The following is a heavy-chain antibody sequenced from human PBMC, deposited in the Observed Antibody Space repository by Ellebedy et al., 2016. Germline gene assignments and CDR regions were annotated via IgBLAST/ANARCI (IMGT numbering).Heavy chain of an antibody. D-gene: IGHD3-22*01. Sequence: GGSLRLSXAASGFTFSDYYMSWIRQAPGKGLEWVSYISSSSSYTNYADSVKGRFTISRDNAKNSLYLQMNSLRAEDTAVYYCARSPSVVMSGFFNPWGQGTLVTVSS. CDR1: GFTFSDYY. J-gene: IGHJ5*02. V-gene: IGHV3-11*03. CDR3: ARSPSVVMSGFFNP. CDR2: ISSSSSYT.